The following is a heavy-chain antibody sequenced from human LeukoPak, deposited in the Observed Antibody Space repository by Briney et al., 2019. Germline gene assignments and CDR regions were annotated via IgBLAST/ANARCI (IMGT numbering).Heavy chain of an antibody. V-gene: IGHV3-23*01. CDR1: GFSFSSYV. Sequence: GGSLRLSCAASGFSFSSYVMNWVRQAPGKGLEWVSGISGSGGNTHYADSVKGRFTISRDSSKNTLYLQMNSLRAEDTAVYYCAKDYSSSWYFDYWGQGTLVTVSS. D-gene: IGHD6-13*01. CDR3: AKDYSSSWYFDY. J-gene: IGHJ4*02. CDR2: ISGSGGNT.